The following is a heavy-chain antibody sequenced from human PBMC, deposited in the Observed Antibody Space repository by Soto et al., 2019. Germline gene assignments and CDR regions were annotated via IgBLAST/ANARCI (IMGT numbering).Heavy chain of an antibody. V-gene: IGHV1-18*01. CDR2: IGTSIGHT. J-gene: IGHJ5*01. Sequence: QVQLVQSGADLKKPGASXKVSCKASGYTFTXXXXXXXXXXXXXXLEWVGWIGTSIGHTNYAQNFQGRVTMTADTSTNTAYKDLRSLRSDYTAIYYCARGSYCSGGTCTNWFDSWCQGTLVTVSS. CDR3: ARGSYCSGGTCTNWFDS. D-gene: IGHD2-15*01. CDR1: GYTFTXXX.